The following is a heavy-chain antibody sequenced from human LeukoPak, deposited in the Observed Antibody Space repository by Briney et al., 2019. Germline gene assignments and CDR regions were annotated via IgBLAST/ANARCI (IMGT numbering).Heavy chain of an antibody. D-gene: IGHD4-11*01. Sequence: GGSLRLSYAAYGSTFDESSIQSARQVPGKGLEWVSLISGHGDSTYYADSVKGRFTISRDNSKNSLYLQMNSLRTEDTALYYCAKDGYGNYDYWGQGTLVTVSS. J-gene: IGHJ4*02. CDR2: ISGHGDST. CDR1: GSTFDESS. V-gene: IGHV3-43*02. CDR3: AKDGYGNYDY.